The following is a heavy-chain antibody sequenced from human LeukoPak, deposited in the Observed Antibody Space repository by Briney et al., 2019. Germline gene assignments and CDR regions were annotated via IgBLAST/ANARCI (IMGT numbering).Heavy chain of an antibody. CDR3: ARGGSYTYGSSDY. Sequence: GESLKISCKGSGYNFINYWIGWVRQMPGKGLEWMGIIHPVDSDTRYSPSFQGQVTMSADKSITTAYLQWSSLKASDTAMYYCARGGSYTYGSSDYWGQGTLVTASS. J-gene: IGHJ4*02. CDR2: IHPVDSDT. CDR1: GYNFINYW. D-gene: IGHD5-18*01. V-gene: IGHV5-51*01.